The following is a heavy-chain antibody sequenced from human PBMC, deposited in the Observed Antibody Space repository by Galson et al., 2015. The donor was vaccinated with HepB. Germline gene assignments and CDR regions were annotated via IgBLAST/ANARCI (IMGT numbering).Heavy chain of an antibody. J-gene: IGHJ4*02. D-gene: IGHD2-21*02. CDR3: ASQGSNCGGDCYLPPFDY. Sequence: SVKVSCKASGGTFSSYTISWVRQAPGQGLEWMGRIIPILGIANYAQKFQGRVTITADKSTSTAYMELSSLRSEDTAVYYCASQGSNCGGDCYLPPFDYWGQGTLVTVSS. V-gene: IGHV1-69*02. CDR1: GGTFSSYT. CDR2: IIPILGIA.